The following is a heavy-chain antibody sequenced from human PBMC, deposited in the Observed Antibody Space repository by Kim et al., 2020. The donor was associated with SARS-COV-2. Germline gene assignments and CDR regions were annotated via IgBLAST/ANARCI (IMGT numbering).Heavy chain of an antibody. V-gene: IGHV4-39*07. Sequence: SETLSLTCTVSGGSISSSSYYWGWIRQPPGKGLEWIGSIYYSGSTYYNPSLKSRVTISVDTSKNQFSLKLSSVTAADTAVYYCARDQGAAAGIDYWGQGTLVTVSS. CDR3: ARDQGAAAGIDY. J-gene: IGHJ4*02. CDR2: IYYSGST. D-gene: IGHD6-13*01. CDR1: GGSISSSSYY.